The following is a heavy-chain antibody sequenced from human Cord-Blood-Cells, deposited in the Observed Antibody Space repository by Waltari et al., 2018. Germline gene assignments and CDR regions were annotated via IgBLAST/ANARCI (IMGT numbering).Heavy chain of an antibody. CDR1: GFTFSNAW. Sequence: EVQLVESGGGLVKPGGSLRLSCAASGFTFSNAWMSWVRQAPGNGRGWVGSIRSKTDGGATDYAAPVKGRFTISRDDSKNTLYLQMNSLKTEDTAVYYCTTPRGYWGQGTLVTVSS. V-gene: IGHV3-15*01. CDR3: TTPRGY. J-gene: IGHJ4*02. CDR2: IRSKTDGGAT.